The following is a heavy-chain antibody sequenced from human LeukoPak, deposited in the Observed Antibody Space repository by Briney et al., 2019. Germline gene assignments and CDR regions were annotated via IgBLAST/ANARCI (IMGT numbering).Heavy chain of an antibody. CDR2: IREDGSDK. V-gene: IGHV3-7*04. Sequence: GGSLRLSCAASGFTFSTYWMSCGRQAPGKGLEWVANIREDGSDKYYVDSVKGRFTISRDNAKNTLYLQMNSLRAEDTAVYYCSGGGSIAVAGYWGQGTLVTVSS. CDR3: SGGGSIAVAGY. J-gene: IGHJ4*02. D-gene: IGHD6-19*01. CDR1: GFTFSTYW.